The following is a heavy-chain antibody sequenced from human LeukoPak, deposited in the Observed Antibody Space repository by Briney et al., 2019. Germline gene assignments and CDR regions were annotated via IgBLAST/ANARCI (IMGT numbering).Heavy chain of an antibody. D-gene: IGHD2-15*01. V-gene: IGHV3-9*01. CDR2: ISWNSGKI. CDR3: TKDDGWFS. J-gene: IGHJ3*01. CDR1: GFTFGDYA. Sequence: PGRSLRLSCAASGFTFGDYAIHWVRQVPGKGLEWVSGISWNSGKIGYADSVKGRFTISRDNAKNPLYLQMNSLRAEDTALYYYTKDDGWFSWGQGTMVTVSS.